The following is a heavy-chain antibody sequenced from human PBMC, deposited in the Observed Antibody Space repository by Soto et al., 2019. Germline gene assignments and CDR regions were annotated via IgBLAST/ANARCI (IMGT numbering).Heavy chain of an antibody. CDR3: ARSSDILTGYYINWFDP. Sequence: SETLSLTCTVSGGSISSSSYYWGWIRQPPGKGLEWIGSIYYSGSTYYNPSLKSRVTISVDTSKNQFSLKLSSVTAADTAVYYCARSSDILTGYYINWFDPWGQGTLVTVSS. CDR1: GGSISSSSYY. J-gene: IGHJ5*02. V-gene: IGHV4-39*01. D-gene: IGHD3-9*01. CDR2: IYYSGST.